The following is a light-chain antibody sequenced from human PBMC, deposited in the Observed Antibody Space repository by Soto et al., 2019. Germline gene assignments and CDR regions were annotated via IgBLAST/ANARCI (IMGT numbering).Light chain of an antibody. V-gene: IGLV2-23*01. CDR1: SSDVGSYNL. CDR3: CSYAGSRV. J-gene: IGLJ3*02. Sequence: QSALTQPASVSGSPGQSITISCTGTSSDVGSYNLVSWYQQHPGKAPKLMIYEGSKRPSGVSNGFSGSKSCNTASLTISGRQAEEEADYSCCSYAGSRVFGGGNKLTVL. CDR2: EGS.